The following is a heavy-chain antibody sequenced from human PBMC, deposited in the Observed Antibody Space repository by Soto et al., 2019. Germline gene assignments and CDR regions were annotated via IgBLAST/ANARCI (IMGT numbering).Heavy chain of an antibody. CDR3: ARTPRY. D-gene: IGHD2-15*01. CDR2: IYHTGTT. Sequence: PSETLSLTCTVSGGSINSGGYSWTWIRQPPGKGLEWIGFIYHTGTTYYNPSLKSRVTISVDTSKNQFSLKLSSVTAADTAVYYCARTPRYSGQGTLVTVSS. CDR1: GGSINSGGYS. J-gene: IGHJ4*02. V-gene: IGHV4-30-2*05.